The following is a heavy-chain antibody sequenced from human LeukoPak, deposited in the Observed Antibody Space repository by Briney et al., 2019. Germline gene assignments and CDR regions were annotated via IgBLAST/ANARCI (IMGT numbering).Heavy chain of an antibody. D-gene: IGHD2-2*01. J-gene: IGHJ4*02. CDR3: ARGRRIVVVPAAYFDY. V-gene: IGHV3-7*01. CDR1: GFTFSSYW. CDR2: IKQDGSEK. Sequence: GGSLRLSCAASGFTFSSYWMSWVRQAPGKGLEWVANIKQDGSEKYYVDSVKGRFTISRDNAKNSLYLQMNSLRAEDTAVYYCARGRRIVVVPAAYFDYWGQGTLVTVSS.